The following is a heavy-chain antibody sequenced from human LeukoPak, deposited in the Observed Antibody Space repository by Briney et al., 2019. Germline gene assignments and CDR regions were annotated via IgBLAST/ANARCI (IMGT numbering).Heavy chain of an antibody. Sequence: SETLSLTCNVSGGSISSSAYYWAWIRQPPGKGLEYIGNIYSSGTTYYNPSLRSRVTISVDTSKNQFSLKLSSVTAADTAVYYCARTTEGGYTYDYFYYYYMDVWGKGTTVTISS. CDR1: GGSISSSAYY. CDR2: IYSSGTT. D-gene: IGHD5-18*01. V-gene: IGHV4-39*07. CDR3: ARTTEGGYTYDYFYYYYMDV. J-gene: IGHJ6*03.